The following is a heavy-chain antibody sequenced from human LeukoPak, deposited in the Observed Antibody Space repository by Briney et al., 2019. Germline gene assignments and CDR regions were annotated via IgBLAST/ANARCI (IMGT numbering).Heavy chain of an antibody. V-gene: IGHV3-23*01. CDR3: AKSPIVIVPAAIRLYYYYYMDV. Sequence: PGGSLRLSCAASGFTFSSYAMSWVRQAPGKGLEWVSAISGSGSGTYYADSVKGRFTISRDNSKNTLYLQINSLRAEDTAIYCCAKSPIVIVPAAIRLYYYYYMDVWGKGTTVTVSS. CDR1: GFTFSSYA. D-gene: IGHD2-2*02. J-gene: IGHJ6*03. CDR2: ISGSGSGT.